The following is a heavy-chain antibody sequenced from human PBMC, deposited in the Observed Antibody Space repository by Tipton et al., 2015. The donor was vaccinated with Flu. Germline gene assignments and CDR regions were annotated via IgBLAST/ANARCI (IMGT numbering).Heavy chain of an antibody. CDR3: ARGDCSSTSCLDY. Sequence: GEALGTHYWTWFRQPAGERLEWIGRIFATGTAIYNPSLRSRVTMSVDTSKNQFSLKLSSVTAADTAVYYCARGDCSSTSCLDYWGQGTLVTVSS. J-gene: IGHJ4*02. D-gene: IGHD2-2*01. CDR1: GEALGTHY. V-gene: IGHV4-4*07. CDR2: IFATGTA.